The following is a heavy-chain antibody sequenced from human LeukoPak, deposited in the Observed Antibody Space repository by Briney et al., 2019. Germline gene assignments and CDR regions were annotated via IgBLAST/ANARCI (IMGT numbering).Heavy chain of an antibody. CDR2: ISSRGANT. D-gene: IGHD3-22*01. CDR3: AKPPYFDNRGYKYYFDY. V-gene: IGHV3-23*01. J-gene: IGHJ4*02. CDR1: GLTFSRYA. Sequence: GGSLRLSCAASGLTFSRYAMNWVRQAPGKGLEWVSSISSRGANTYYTDSVKGRFTISRDNSKNTLYLQMNSLRAEDTAVYYCAKPPYFDNRGYKYYFDYWGQGTLVTVSS.